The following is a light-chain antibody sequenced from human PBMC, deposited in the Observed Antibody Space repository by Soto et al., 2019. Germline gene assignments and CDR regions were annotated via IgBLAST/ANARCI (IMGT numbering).Light chain of an antibody. Sequence: QSALTQPASVSGSPGQSITISCTGTSSTVGGFNVVSWYQQHPGKAPKVIIYEVSNRPSGVSNRFSGSKSGNTASLTISGLQAEDEADYYCSSYTSSSTLVFGGGTKLTVL. CDR3: SSYTSSSTLV. CDR1: SSTVGGFNV. CDR2: EVS. V-gene: IGLV2-14*01. J-gene: IGLJ2*01.